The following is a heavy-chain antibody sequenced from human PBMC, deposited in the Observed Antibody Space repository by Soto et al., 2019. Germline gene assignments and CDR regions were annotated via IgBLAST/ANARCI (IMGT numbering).Heavy chain of an antibody. Sequence: EVQLVESGGGLVQPGGSLRLTCAASGLTFSSYWMHWVRQAPGKGLLWVARVSGDGGSTSYADSVKGRFAISRDNAKNTLYLQMTSLRGEDTAVYYCGRGGYGGKYWFDFWGLGTLVTVAS. D-gene: IGHD5-12*01. CDR1: GLTFSSYW. CDR2: VSGDGGST. J-gene: IGHJ4*02. CDR3: GRGGYGGKYWFDF. V-gene: IGHV3-74*01.